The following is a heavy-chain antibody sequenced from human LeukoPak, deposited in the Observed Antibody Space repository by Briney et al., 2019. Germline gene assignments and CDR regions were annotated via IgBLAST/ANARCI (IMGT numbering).Heavy chain of an antibody. V-gene: IGHV4-59*08. J-gene: IGHJ4*02. D-gene: IGHD3-22*01. CDR2: IFDRGDT. Sequence: SETLSLTCTVSGGSLSSYYWSWIRQTPGKGLEWIGNIFDRGDTNYNPSLQSRVTISVDQSKTKFSLKLRSVTAAATAVYYCARLSPSAYDSSGYVDSWGQGTLVTVSS. CDR1: GGSLSSYY. CDR3: ARLSPSAYDSSGYVDS.